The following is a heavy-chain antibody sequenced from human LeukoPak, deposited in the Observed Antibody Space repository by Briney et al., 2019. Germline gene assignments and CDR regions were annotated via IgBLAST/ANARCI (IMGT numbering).Heavy chain of an antibody. V-gene: IGHV1-2*04. Sequence: ASVKVSCKASGYTFTGYYMHWVRQAPGQGLEWMGWINPNSGGTNYAQKFQGWVTMTRDTSISTAYMELSRLRSDDTAVYYCARNVEGSAGYSSGWPYYYYYGMDVWGQGATVTVSS. J-gene: IGHJ6*02. D-gene: IGHD6-19*01. CDR3: ARNVEGSAGYSSGWPYYYYYGMDV. CDR2: INPNSGGT. CDR1: GYTFTGYY.